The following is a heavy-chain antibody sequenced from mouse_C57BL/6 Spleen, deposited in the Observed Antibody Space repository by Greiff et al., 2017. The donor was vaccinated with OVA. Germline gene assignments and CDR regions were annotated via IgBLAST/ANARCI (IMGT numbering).Heavy chain of an antibody. D-gene: IGHD4-1*01. CDR2: IDPSDSET. Sequence: QVQLQQPGAELVRPGSSVKLSCKASGYTFTSYWMHWVKQRPIQGLEWIGNIDPSDSETHYNQKFKDKATLTVDKSSSTAYMQLSSLTSEDSAVYYCARAGANWDAWFDYWGQGTLVTVSA. J-gene: IGHJ3*01. CDR1: GYTFTSYW. CDR3: ARAGANWDAWFDY. V-gene: IGHV1-52*01.